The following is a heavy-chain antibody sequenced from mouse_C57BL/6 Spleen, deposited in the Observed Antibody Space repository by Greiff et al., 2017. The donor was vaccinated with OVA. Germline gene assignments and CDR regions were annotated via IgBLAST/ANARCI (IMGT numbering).Heavy chain of an antibody. CDR3: ALYYGGFDY. V-gene: IGHV1-69*01. J-gene: IGHJ2*01. CDR1: GYTFTSYW. D-gene: IGHD1-1*01. CDR2: IDPSDSYT. Sequence: QVQLQQPGAELVMPGASVKLSCKASGYTFTSYWMHWVKQRPGQGLEWIGEIDPSDSYTNYNQQFKGKSTLTVDKSSSTAYMPLSSLTSEFSAVYYCALYYGGFDYWGQGTTLTVSS.